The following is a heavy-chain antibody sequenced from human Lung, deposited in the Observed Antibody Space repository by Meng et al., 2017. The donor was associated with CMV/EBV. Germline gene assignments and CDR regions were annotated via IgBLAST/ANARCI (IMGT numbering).Heavy chain of an antibody. V-gene: IGHV3-20*03. CDR1: GFIFDNHG. CDR3: ARDLRPSGGGMDV. D-gene: IGHD2-8*02. Sequence: GGSLRLXXAASGFIFDNHGMTWVRQAPGKGLEWVSGINWNGDTIGYADSVKGRFTISRDNSKNTVHLQMNNLRPGDTAVYYCARDLRPSGGGMDVWGQGTTVTVSS. J-gene: IGHJ6*02. CDR2: INWNGDTI.